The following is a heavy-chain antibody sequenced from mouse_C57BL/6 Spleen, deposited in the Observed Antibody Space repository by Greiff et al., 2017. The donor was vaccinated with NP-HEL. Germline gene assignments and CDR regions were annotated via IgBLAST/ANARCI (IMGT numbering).Heavy chain of an antibody. Sequence: VKLQQPGAELVMPGASVKLSCKASGYTFTSYWMHWVKQRPGQGLEWIGEIDPSDSYTNYNQKFKGKSTLTVDKSSSTAYMQLSSLTSEDSAVYYCARGAYYSRDFDVWGTGTTVTVSS. J-gene: IGHJ1*03. CDR2: IDPSDSYT. D-gene: IGHD2-12*01. V-gene: IGHV1-69*01. CDR1: GYTFTSYW. CDR3: ARGAYYSRDFDV.